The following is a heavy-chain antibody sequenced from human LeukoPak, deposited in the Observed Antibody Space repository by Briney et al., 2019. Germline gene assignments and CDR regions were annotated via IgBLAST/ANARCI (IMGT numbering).Heavy chain of an antibody. J-gene: IGHJ6*02. D-gene: IGHD3-10*01. CDR3: ARDSQGITMVRGALSYGMDV. Sequence: ASQTLSLACTVSGGSISSNDYYWGWIRQPPGKGLEWIGYISYSGSPYYNPSLKSRVSISVDTSKNQFSLKLSSVTAADMAVYYCARDSQGITMVRGALSYGMDVWGQGTTVSVSS. CDR2: ISYSGSP. CDR1: GGSISSNDYY. V-gene: IGHV4-30-4*01.